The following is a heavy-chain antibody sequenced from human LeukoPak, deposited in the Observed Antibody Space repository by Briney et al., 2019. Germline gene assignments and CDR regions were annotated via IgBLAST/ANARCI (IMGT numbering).Heavy chain of an antibody. D-gene: IGHD3-10*01. CDR1: GFTFSSYG. Sequence: PGGSLRLSCAASGFTFSSYGMHWVRQAPGKGLEWVAVISYDGSNKYYANSVKGRFTISRDNSKNTLYLQMNSLRAEDTAVYYCAKGGVTSWFAAEYFQHWGQGTLVTVSS. V-gene: IGHV3-30*18. CDR3: AKGGVTSWFAAEYFQH. J-gene: IGHJ1*01. CDR2: ISYDGSNK.